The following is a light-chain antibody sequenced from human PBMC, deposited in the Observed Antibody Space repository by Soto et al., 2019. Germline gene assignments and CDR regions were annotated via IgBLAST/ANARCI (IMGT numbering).Light chain of an antibody. CDR3: QHYVSSSRAMYT. V-gene: IGKV3-20*01. CDR2: GAS. Sequence: EVVLTQSPGTLSLSPGERATLSCRTSQSVSSSSLAWYQQKPGQAPRLLIYGASSRATGIPDRFNGSGSGTDFTLTTSRLEPEDFAVYYCQHYVSSSRAMYTFGQGTKLEIK. J-gene: IGKJ2*01. CDR1: QSVSSSS.